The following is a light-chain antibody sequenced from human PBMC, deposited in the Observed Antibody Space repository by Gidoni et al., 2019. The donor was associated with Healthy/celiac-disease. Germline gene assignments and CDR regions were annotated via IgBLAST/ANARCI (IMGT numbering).Light chain of an antibody. Sequence: DIVMTQSTDSLAVALGARATINCKSSQSAFYSSNNKNYLAWYQQKPGQPPKLLIYWASTRQSGVPDRFSGSRSGTDFTLTISSLQAEDVAVYYCQQYYSTPPWTFGQGTKVEIK. V-gene: IGKV4-1*01. CDR3: QQYYSTPPWT. CDR1: QSAFYSSNNKNY. CDR2: WAS. J-gene: IGKJ1*01.